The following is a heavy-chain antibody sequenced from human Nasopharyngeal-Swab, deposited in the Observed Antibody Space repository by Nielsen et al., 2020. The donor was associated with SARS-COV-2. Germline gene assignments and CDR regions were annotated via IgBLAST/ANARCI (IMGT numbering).Heavy chain of an antibody. CDR2: IYTGGST. J-gene: IGHJ5*02. D-gene: IGHD2-2*01. CDR3: ARDIYCSSTSCPNTGGTWFDP. CDR1: GFTVSSNY. V-gene: IGHV3-66*01. Sequence: ESLKIPCAASGFTVSSNYMSWVRQAPGKGLEWVSVIYTGGSTYYADSVKGRFTNPRDNSKNPLYLQMNSLRAEDTAVYYCARDIYCSSTSCPNTGGTWFDPWGQGTLVTVSS.